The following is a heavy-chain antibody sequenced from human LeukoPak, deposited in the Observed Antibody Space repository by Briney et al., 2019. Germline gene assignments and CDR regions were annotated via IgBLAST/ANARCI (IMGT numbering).Heavy chain of an antibody. CDR2: ISYDGSNK. Sequence: GGSLRLSCAASGFTFSSYGMHWVRQAPGKGLEWVAVISYDGSNKYYADSVKGRFTISRDNSKNTLYLQMNSLRAEDTAVYYCAKDQYSSSWYGGAFDIWGQGTMVTVSS. CDR3: AKDQYSSSWYGGAFDI. CDR1: GFTFSSYG. V-gene: IGHV3-30*18. D-gene: IGHD6-13*01. J-gene: IGHJ3*02.